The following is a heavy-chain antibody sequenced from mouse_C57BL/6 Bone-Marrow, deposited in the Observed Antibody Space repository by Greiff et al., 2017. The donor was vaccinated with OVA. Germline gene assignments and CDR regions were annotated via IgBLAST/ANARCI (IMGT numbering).Heavy chain of an antibody. D-gene: IGHD2-4*01. CDR2: INPSNGGT. Sequence: QVQLQQPGTDLVKPGASVKLSCKASGYTFTSYWMHWVKQRPGQGLEWIGNINPSNGGTNYNEKFKSKATLTVDKSSSTAYMQLSSLTSEDSAVYYCARLTSYDYDGAWFAYWGQGTLVTVSA. CDR1: GYTFTSYW. J-gene: IGHJ3*01. CDR3: ARLTSYDYDGAWFAY. V-gene: IGHV1-53*01.